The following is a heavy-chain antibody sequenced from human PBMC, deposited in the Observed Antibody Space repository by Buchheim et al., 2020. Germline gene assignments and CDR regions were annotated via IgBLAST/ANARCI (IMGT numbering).Heavy chain of an antibody. J-gene: IGHJ5*01. CDR1: GDSLNSYY. CDR2: IFYSGST. V-gene: IGHV4-59*01. D-gene: IGHD6-13*01. CDR3: ARGRRNYSRGWFDP. Sequence: QVQLQESGPGLVKPSETLSLTCSVSGDSLNSYYWSWIRQPPGKELEWIGYIFYSGSTYYRPSLRSRAFISVDTSRNKLLLMLRSVTAADTAVYYCARGRRNYSRGWFDPWGQGT.